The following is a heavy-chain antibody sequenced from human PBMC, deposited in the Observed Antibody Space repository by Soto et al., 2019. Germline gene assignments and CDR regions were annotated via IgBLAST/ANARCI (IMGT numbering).Heavy chain of an antibody. V-gene: IGHV4-59*01. J-gene: IGHJ6*02. Sequence: SETLSLTCTVSGGSISSYYWSWIRRPPGKGLEWIGYIYNSGSTPSNPSLQSRVTISVDTSKNQFSLKLSSVTAADTGIYYCARARITMVREVIKYNMDVWGQGTTVTVSS. CDR2: IYNSGST. CDR3: ARARITMVREVIKYNMDV. D-gene: IGHD3-10*01. CDR1: GGSISSYY.